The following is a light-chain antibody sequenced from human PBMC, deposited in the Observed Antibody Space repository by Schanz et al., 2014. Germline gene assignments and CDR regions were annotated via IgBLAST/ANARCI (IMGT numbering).Light chain of an antibody. CDR1: NSNIGAGYD. Sequence: QSVLTQPPSVSGAPGQRVTIYCTGSNSNIGAGYDVHWYQQLPGTAPKLLIFGNSNRPSGVPDRFSGSKSGTSASLAITGLQAEDEADYYCQSYDSSLSGSVFGGGTKLTVL. V-gene: IGLV1-40*01. CDR2: GNS. J-gene: IGLJ3*02. CDR3: QSYDSSLSGSV.